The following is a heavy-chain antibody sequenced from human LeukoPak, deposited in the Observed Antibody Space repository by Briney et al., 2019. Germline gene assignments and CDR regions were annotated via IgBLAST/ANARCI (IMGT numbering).Heavy chain of an antibody. J-gene: IGHJ4*02. D-gene: IGHD1-26*01. Sequence: GSLRLSCAASGFTFSNAWMSWVRQAPGRGLEWVSTIYSGGSTYYADSVKGRFIISRDNSKNTLYLQMNSLRAEDTAVYYCASGESYYLENWGQGTLVTVSS. CDR3: ASGESYYLEN. CDR2: IYSGGST. V-gene: IGHV3-66*01. CDR1: GFTFSNAW.